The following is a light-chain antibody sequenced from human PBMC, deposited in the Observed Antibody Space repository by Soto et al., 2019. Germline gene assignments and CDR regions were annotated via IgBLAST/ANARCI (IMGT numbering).Light chain of an antibody. CDR1: QSVSSSY. CDR3: QQYGSSLIT. J-gene: IGKJ5*01. V-gene: IGKV3-20*01. Sequence: EIVLTQSPATLSLSPGERATLSCRASQSVSSSYLAWYQQKPGQAPRLLIYGASSRATGIPDRFSGSGSGTVFTLTISRLEPEHFAVYYCQQYGSSLITFGQGTRLEIK. CDR2: GAS.